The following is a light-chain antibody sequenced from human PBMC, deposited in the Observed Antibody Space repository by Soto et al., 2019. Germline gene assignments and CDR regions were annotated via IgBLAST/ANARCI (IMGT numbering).Light chain of an antibody. J-gene: IGLJ1*01. CDR2: EGT. V-gene: IGLV2-23*01. CDR1: SSDVGS. Sequence: QSALTQPASVSGSPGQSITISCTGTSSDVGSVSWYQQHPGKAPKLMIYEGTKRPSGVSNRFSGSKSGNTASLTISGLQAEDEADYYCCSYAGSYVFGTGTKLTVL. CDR3: CSYAGSYV.